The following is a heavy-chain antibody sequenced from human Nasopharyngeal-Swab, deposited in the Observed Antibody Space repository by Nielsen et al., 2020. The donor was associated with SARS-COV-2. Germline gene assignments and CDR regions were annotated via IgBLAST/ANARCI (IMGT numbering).Heavy chain of an antibody. CDR2: ILPMYGST. V-gene: IGHV1-69*13. CDR3: ARGGGGNFDDPLDI. CDR1: GDTFSSSA. J-gene: IGHJ3*02. Sequence: SVKVSCKASGDTFSSSAICWVRQAPGQGLEWMGGILPMYGSTTYARKFEGRVTITADESMRTAHMELRSLTSDDTSIYYCARGGGGNFDDPLDIWGQGTMVTISS. D-gene: IGHD4-23*01.